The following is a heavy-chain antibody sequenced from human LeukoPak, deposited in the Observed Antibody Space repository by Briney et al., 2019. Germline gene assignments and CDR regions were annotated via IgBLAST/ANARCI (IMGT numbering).Heavy chain of an antibody. D-gene: IGHD3-16*01. CDR3: ARDASIIIRGRDWFDT. CDR1: GYSFTNYG. V-gene: IGHV7-4-1*02. J-gene: IGHJ5*02. CDR2: INTNTGNP. Sequence: ASVKVSCKASGYSFTNYGVNWVRQAPGQGLEWMGWINTNTGNPTYAQGFTGRFVFSLDTSVTTAYLQISSLKAEDTATYYCARDASIIIRGRDWFDTWGQGTLVTVSS.